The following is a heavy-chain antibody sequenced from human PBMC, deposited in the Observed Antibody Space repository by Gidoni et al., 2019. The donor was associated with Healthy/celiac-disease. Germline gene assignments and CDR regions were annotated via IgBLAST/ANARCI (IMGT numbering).Heavy chain of an antibody. CDR1: GFTFSSYA. V-gene: IGHV3-30-3*01. CDR3: VWDSGYDVFDY. J-gene: IGHJ4*02. Sequence: QVQLVESGGGVVQPGRSLRLSCAASGFTFSSYAMHWVRQAPGKGLEWVAVISYDGSNKYYADSVKGRFTISRDNSKNTLYLQMNSLRAEDTAVYYCVWDSGYDVFDYWGQGTLVTVSS. D-gene: IGHD5-12*01. CDR2: ISYDGSNK.